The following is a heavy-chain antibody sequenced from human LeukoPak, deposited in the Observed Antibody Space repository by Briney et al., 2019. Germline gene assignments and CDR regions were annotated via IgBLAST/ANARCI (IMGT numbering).Heavy chain of an antibody. J-gene: IGHJ4*02. CDR2: IDPNSGGT. V-gene: IGHV1-2*02. CDR1: GYTFTGYY. D-gene: IGHD5-12*01. CDR3: ARALRGYSGYDD. Sequence: ASVKVSCKASGYTFTGYYMHWVRQAPGQGLEWMGWIDPNSGGTNYAQKFQGRVTMTRDTSISTAYMELSRLRSDDTAVYYCARALRGYSGYDDWGQGTLVTVSS.